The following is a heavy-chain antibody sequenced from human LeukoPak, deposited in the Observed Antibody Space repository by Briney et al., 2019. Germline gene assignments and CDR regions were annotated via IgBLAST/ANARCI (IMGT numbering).Heavy chain of an antibody. CDR3: ARDRVTGTTRLFDP. CDR1: GYTFTSYG. Sequence: GASVKVCCKASGYTFTSYGISWVRQAPGQELDWMGWISAYNGNTNYAQKVQGRVTMTTDTSTSTAYMELRSLRSDDTAVYYCARDRVTGTTRLFDPWGQGTLVTVSS. J-gene: IGHJ5*02. V-gene: IGHV1-18*01. D-gene: IGHD1-7*01. CDR2: ISAYNGNT.